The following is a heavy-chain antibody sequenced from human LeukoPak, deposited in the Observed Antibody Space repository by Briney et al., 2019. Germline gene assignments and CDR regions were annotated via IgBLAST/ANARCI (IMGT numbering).Heavy chain of an antibody. V-gene: IGHV1-69*01. D-gene: IGHD6-19*01. CDR3: ARAVVMAGTSLYYGMDV. J-gene: IGHJ6*02. Sequence: IFGTANYAQKFQGRVTITADESTSTAYMELSSLRSEDTAVYYCARAVVMAGTSLYYGMDVWGQGTTVTVSS. CDR2: IFGTA.